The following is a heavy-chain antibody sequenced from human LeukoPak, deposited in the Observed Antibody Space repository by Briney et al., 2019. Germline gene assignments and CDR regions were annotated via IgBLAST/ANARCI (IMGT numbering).Heavy chain of an antibody. V-gene: IGHV3-15*01. CDR1: GFTFSNAW. CDR3: TTPEGSVYCSGTSCYNFDY. Sequence: GGSLRLSCAASGFTFSNAWMSWVRQAPGKGLEWVGRIKSKTDGGTTDYAAPVKGRFTISRDDSKNTLYLQMNTLKTEDTAVYYCTTPEGSVYCSGTSCYNFDYWGQGTLVTVSS. J-gene: IGHJ4*02. D-gene: IGHD2-2*01. CDR2: IKSKTDGGTT.